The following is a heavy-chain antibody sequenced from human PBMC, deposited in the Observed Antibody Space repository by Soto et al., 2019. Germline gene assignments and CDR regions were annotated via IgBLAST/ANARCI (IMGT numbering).Heavy chain of an antibody. CDR3: TRDLRGGYCSGGSCYSGYYYYYMDV. CDR1: GFSIRRHG. Sequence: PGGSLRLSCEASGFSIRRHGMYWVRQAPGKGPEWVALIWYDGSNEHYTDSVKGRFTISRDDSKSIAYLQMNSLKTEDTAVYYCTRDLRGGYCSGGSCYSGYYYYYMDVWGKGTTVTVSS. J-gene: IGHJ6*03. CDR2: IWYDGSNE. V-gene: IGHV3-33*07. D-gene: IGHD2-15*01.